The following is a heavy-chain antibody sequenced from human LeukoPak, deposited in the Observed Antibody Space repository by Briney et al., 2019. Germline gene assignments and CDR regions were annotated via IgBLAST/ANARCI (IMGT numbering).Heavy chain of an antibody. D-gene: IGHD3-22*01. CDR2: IYYSGST. CDR1: GGSISSSSYY. V-gene: IGHV4-39*07. Sequence: SETLSLTCTVSGGSISSSSYYWGWIRQPPGKGLEWIGSIYYSGSTYYNPSLKSRVTISVDTSKNQFSLKLSSVTAADTAVYYCARPGGYYDSSGYYLWGQGTLVTVSS. J-gene: IGHJ4*02. CDR3: ARPGGYYDSSGYYL.